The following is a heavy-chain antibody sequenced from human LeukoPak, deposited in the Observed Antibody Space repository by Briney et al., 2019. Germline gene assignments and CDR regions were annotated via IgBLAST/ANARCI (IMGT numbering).Heavy chain of an antibody. D-gene: IGHD6-13*01. CDR2: IYYSGST. CDR1: GGSISSSSYY. V-gene: IGHV4-39*07. J-gene: IGHJ5*02. Sequence: PSETLSLTCTVSGGSISSSSYYWGWIRQPPGKGLEWIGSIYYSGSTYYNPSLKSRVTISVDTSKNQFSLKLSSVTAADTAVYYCAREIAAAGTPHWFDPWGQGTLSPSPQ. CDR3: AREIAAAGTPHWFDP.